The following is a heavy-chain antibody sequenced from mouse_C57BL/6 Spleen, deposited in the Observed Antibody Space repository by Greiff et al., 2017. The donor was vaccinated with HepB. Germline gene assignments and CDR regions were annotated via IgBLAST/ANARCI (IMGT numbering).Heavy chain of an antibody. CDR3: ARGVAYYFDY. V-gene: IGHV3-6*01. CDR1: GYSITSGYY. J-gene: IGHJ2*01. CDR2: ISYDGSN. Sequence: EVKLVESGPGLVKPSQSLSLTCSVTGYSITSGYYWNWIRQFPGNKLEWMGYISYDGSNNYNPSLKNRISITRDTSKNQFFLKLNSVTTEDTATYYCARGVAYYFDYWGQGTTLTVSS.